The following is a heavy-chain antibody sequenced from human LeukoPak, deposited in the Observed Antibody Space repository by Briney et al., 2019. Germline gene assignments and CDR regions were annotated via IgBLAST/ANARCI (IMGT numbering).Heavy chain of an antibody. D-gene: IGHD3-22*01. Sequence: ASVKVSCKASGYTFTSYDINWVRQATGQGLEWMGWMNPNSGNTGYAQKFQGRVTMTRSTSTSTAYMELSSLRSEDTAVYYCASVDSSGYYSGFDYWGQGTLVTVSS. CDR3: ASVDSSGYYSGFDY. CDR2: MNPNSGNT. J-gene: IGHJ4*02. V-gene: IGHV1-8*01. CDR1: GYTFTSYD.